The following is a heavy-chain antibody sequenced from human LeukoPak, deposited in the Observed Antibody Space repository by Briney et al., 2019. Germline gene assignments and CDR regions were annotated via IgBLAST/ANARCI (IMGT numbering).Heavy chain of an antibody. CDR3: ARSRGYDYYYYMDV. J-gene: IGHJ6*03. V-gene: IGHV1-8*01. CDR2: MNPNSGNT. D-gene: IGHD5-12*01. Sequence: AAVKVSCKASGYTFTSYDINWVRQATGQGLEWMGWMNPNSGNTGYAQKFQGRVTMTRNTSISTAYMELSSLRSEDTAVYYCARSRGYDYYYYMDVWGKGTTVTISS. CDR1: GYTFTSYD.